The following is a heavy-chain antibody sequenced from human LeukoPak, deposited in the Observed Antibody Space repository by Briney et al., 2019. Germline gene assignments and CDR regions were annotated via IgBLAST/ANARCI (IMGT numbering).Heavy chain of an antibody. J-gene: IGHJ4*02. Sequence: SETLSLTCTVSGGSISSSSYYWGWIRQPPGKGLEWIGSIYYSGSTYYNPSLKSRVTISVDTSKNQFSLKLSSVTAADTAVYYCASLDGFYGGVFDYWGQGTLVTVSS. V-gene: IGHV4-39*01. CDR3: ASLDGFYGGVFDY. CDR1: GGSISSSSYY. D-gene: IGHD4-23*01. CDR2: IYYSGST.